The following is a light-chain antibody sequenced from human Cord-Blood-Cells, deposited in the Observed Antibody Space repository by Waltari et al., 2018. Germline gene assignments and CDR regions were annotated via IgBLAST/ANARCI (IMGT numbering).Light chain of an antibody. J-gene: IGKJ2*01. CDR3: MQALQTPRT. CDR1: QSLMHSNGYNY. V-gene: IGKV2-28*01. CDR2: LGS. Sequence: DIVMTQSPLSLPVTPGESASISCRPSQSLMHSNGYNYLDWYLQKPGQSPQLLIYLGSNRASGVPDRFSGSGSGTDFTLKISRVEADDVGVYYCMQALQTPRTFGQGTKLEIK.